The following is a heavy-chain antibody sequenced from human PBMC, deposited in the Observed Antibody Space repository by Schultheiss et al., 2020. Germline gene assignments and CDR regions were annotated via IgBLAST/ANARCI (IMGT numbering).Heavy chain of an antibody. Sequence: SQTLSLTCGVSDVSISSNKWWTWVRQPPGKGLEWIGEISYSGSTKYNPSLKSRVTISLDKSKNQFSLKLNSVTAADTALYYCARLPADWGQGTLVTVSS. J-gene: IGHJ4*02. CDR3: ARLPAD. CDR2: ISYSGST. V-gene: IGHV4-4*02. CDR1: DVSISSNKW.